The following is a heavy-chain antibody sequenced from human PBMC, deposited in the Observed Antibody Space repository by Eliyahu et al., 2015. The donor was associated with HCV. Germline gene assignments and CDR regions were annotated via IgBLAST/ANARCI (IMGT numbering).Heavy chain of an antibody. CDR2: ISSSSSYI. CDR3: ARDATAAAGTPFYYYYYGMDV. V-gene: IGHV3-21*01. CDR1: GFTXRGXX. D-gene: IGHD6-13*01. Sequence: EVQLVESGGGLVKPGGSLRLSCAASGFTXRGXXXNWSRQAPGKGREWVSSISSSSSYIYYADXEKGRFTISRDNAKNSLYLQMNSLRAEDTAVYYCARDATAAAGTPFYYYYYGMDVWGQGTTVTVSS. J-gene: IGHJ6*02.